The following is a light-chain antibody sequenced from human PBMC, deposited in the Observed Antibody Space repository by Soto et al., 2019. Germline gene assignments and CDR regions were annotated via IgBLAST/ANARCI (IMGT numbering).Light chain of an antibody. CDR3: QTWGTGTYVV. CDR2: LNSDGSH. CDR1: SGHSSYA. Sequence: QLVLTQSPSASASLGASVKLTCTLSSGHSSYAIAWHQQQPEKGPRYLMKLNSDGSHSKGDGIPDRFSGSSSGAERYLTISSLQSEDEADDHCQTWGTGTYVVFGGGTKLTVL. J-gene: IGLJ2*01. V-gene: IGLV4-69*01.